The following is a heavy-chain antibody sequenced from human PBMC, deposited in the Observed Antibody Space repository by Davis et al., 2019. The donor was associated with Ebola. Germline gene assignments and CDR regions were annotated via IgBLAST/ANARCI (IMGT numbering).Heavy chain of an antibody. CDR1: GGSFSGYY. CDR2: VYYTGMT. CDR3: ARRGGGYQYYYGMDV. D-gene: IGHD5-12*01. Sequence: SETLSLTCAVYGGSFSGYYWNWIRQTPGKGLEWIGSVYYTGMTYYNPSLKSRVTVSVDTSKNKFSLNLMSVTAADTAVYFCARRGGGYQYYYGMDVWGKGTRVTVSS. V-gene: IGHV4-34*01. J-gene: IGHJ6*04.